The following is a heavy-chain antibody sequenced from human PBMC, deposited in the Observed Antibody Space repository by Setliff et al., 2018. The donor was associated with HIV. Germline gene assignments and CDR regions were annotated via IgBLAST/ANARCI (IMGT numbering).Heavy chain of an antibody. CDR2: ISYDGSNK. CDR1: GFTFNSYW. J-gene: IGHJ4*02. Sequence: PGGSLRLSCAASGFTFNSYWMSWVRQAPGKGLEWVAVISYDGSNKYYADSVKGRFTISRDNSKNTLFLQMNSLRAEDTAMYYCARLDFFDSSTYPPYDSWGQGTLVTVSS. V-gene: IGHV3-30*03. CDR3: ARLDFFDSSTYPPYDS. D-gene: IGHD3-22*01.